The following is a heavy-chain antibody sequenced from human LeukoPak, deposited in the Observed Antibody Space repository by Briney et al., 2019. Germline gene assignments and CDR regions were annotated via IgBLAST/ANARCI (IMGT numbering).Heavy chain of an antibody. CDR3: ARDPITMVRGVISHDAFDI. D-gene: IGHD3-10*01. V-gene: IGHV1-3*01. Sequence: ASVKVSCTASGYTFTSYAMHWVRQAPGQRLEWMGWINAGNGNTKYSQKFQGRVTITRDTSASTAYMELSSLRSEDTAVYYCARDPITMVRGVISHDAFDIWGQGTMVTVFS. CDR2: INAGNGNT. CDR1: GYTFTSYA. J-gene: IGHJ3*02.